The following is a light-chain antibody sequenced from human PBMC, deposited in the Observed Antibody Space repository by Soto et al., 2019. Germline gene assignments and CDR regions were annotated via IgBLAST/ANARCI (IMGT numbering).Light chain of an antibody. Sequence: QSVLTQPPSASGSPGQSVTISCPGTSSDVGNYDYVSWYQQHPGKAPKLIIYEVSYRPSGVPDRFSGSKSGNTASLTVSGLQAEDEADYYCNSYGGRNNYVFGTGTKVTVL. J-gene: IGLJ1*01. CDR1: SSDVGNYDY. V-gene: IGLV2-8*01. CDR3: NSYGGRNNYV. CDR2: EVS.